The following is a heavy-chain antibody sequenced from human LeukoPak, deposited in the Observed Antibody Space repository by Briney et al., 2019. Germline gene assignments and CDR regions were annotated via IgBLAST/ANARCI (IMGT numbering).Heavy chain of an antibody. V-gene: IGHV3-30-3*01. Sequence: GGSLRLSCAASGFTFSSYAMHWVRQAPGKGLEWVAVISYDGSNKDYADSVKGRFTISRDNSKNTLYLQMNSLRAEDTAVYYCAVPRFDYWGQGTLVTVSS. CDR2: ISYDGSNK. CDR3: AVPRFDY. J-gene: IGHJ4*02. CDR1: GFTFSSYA.